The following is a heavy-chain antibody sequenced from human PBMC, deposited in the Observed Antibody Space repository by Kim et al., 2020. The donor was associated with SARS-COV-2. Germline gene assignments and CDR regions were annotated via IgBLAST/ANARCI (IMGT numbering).Heavy chain of an antibody. Sequence: SVKGRFTNARDNAKTCLYLQMNSLGAEDTAIYYCAKKDDTSGWYMAFDYWGQGTLVTVSS. V-gene: IGHV3-23*01. J-gene: IGHJ4*02. CDR3: AKKDDTSGWYMAFDY. D-gene: IGHD6-19*01.